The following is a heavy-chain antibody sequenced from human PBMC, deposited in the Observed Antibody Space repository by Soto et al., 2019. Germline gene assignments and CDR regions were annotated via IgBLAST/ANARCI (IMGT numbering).Heavy chain of an antibody. CDR2: ISGSGGST. J-gene: IGHJ4*02. CDR3: AKTRHHYDILTGYYSDY. CDR1: GFTFNTYA. Sequence: HPGGSLRLSCAASGFTFNTYAMSWVRQAPGKGLEWVSGISGSGGSTYYADSVKGRFTISRDNSKNTLYLQMNSLRAEDTAVYYCAKTRHHYDILTGYYSDYWGQGTLVTVSS. D-gene: IGHD3-9*01. V-gene: IGHV3-23*01.